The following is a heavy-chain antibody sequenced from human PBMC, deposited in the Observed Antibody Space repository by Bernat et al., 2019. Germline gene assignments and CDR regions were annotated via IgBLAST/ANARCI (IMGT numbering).Heavy chain of an antibody. CDR2: ISYDGSNK. Sequence: QVQLVESGGGVAQPGRSLRLSCAASGFTFSSYGMHWVRQAPGKGLEWVAVISYDGSNKYYADSVKGRFTISRDNSKNTLYLQMNSLRAEDTAVYYCAKGGSGWAATYGMDVWGQGTTVTVSS. CDR1: GFTFSSYG. J-gene: IGHJ6*02. V-gene: IGHV3-30*18. D-gene: IGHD6-19*01. CDR3: AKGGSGWAATYGMDV.